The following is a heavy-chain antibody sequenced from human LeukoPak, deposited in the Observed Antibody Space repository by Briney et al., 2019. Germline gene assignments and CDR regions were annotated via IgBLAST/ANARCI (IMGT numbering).Heavy chain of an antibody. D-gene: IGHD3-16*01. V-gene: IGHV3-21*01. CDR3: ARAAENYGGRFDS. CDR2: ISSSSSYI. J-gene: IGHJ4*02. CDR1: GFTFSSYS. Sequence: GGSLRLSCAASGFTFSSYSMNWVRQAPGKGLEWVSSISSSSSYIYYADSVKGRFTISRDNAKNSLYLQMNSLRAEDTAVYYCARAAENYGGRFDSWGQGTLVTVSS.